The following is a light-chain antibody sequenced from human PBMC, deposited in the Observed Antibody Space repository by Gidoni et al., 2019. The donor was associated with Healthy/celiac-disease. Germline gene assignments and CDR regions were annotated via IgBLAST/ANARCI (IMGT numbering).Light chain of an antibody. Sequence: SSELTQDPAVSVALGQTVRITCQGDSLSSYYASWYQQKPGQAPVLVIYGKNNRPSGIPDRFSGSSSGSTASLTITGAQAEDEADYYCNSRDSSGNHVVFGGGTKLTVL. CDR1: SLSSYY. CDR2: GKN. V-gene: IGLV3-19*01. CDR3: NSRDSSGNHVV. J-gene: IGLJ2*01.